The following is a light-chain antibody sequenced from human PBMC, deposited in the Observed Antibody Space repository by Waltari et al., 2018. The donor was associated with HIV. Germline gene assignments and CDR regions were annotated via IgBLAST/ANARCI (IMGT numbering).Light chain of an antibody. CDR2: VNSDGSH. V-gene: IGLV4-69*01. Sequence: QLVLTPSPSASASLAAPANLTCTRSSGPRHYALAWQKQQPDKGRRYLMKVNSDGSHTKGDGIPDRFSGSSSGSERYLTIGSLQSEDEADYYCQTWGSGTRVFGGGTKLTVL. J-gene: IGLJ3*02. CDR1: SGPRHYA. CDR3: QTWGSGTRV.